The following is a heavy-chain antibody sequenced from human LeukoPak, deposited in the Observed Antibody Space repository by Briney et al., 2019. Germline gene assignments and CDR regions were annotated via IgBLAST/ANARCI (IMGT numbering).Heavy chain of an antibody. CDR3: ARATVAAAGPSHYYYYYGMDV. V-gene: IGHV4-30-4*08. D-gene: IGHD6-13*01. J-gene: IGHJ6*02. CDR1: GGSISSSSYY. CDR2: IYYSGST. Sequence: SETLSLTCTVSGGSISSSSYYWGWIRQPPGKGLEWIGYIYYSGSTYYNPSLKSRVTISVDTSKDQFSLKLSSVTAADTAVYYCARATVAAAGPSHYYYYYGMDVWGQGTTVTVSS.